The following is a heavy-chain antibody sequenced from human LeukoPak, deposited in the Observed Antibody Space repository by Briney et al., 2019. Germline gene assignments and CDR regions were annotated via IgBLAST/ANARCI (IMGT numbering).Heavy chain of an antibody. J-gene: IGHJ4*02. V-gene: IGHV1-46*01. CDR2: INPSGGST. CDR1: GYTFTSYY. CDR3: ARDPADVNSNQHVVTAIHPLYYFDY. D-gene: IGHD2-21*02. Sequence: GASVKVSCKASGYTFTSYYMHWVRQAPGQGLEWMGIINPSGGSTSYAQKFQGRVTMTRDTSTSTVYMELSSLRSEDTAVYYCARDPADVNSNQHVVTAIHPLYYFDYWGQGTLVTVSS.